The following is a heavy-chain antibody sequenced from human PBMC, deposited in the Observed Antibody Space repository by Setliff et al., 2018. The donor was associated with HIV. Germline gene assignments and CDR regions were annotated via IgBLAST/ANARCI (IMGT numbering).Heavy chain of an antibody. CDR2: IYTSGGT. CDR1: GGSMSSYY. V-gene: IGHV4-4*07. D-gene: IGHD5-18*01. J-gene: IGHJ4*02. CDR3: ARERSRGYTDPPRFDY. Sequence: SETLSLTCTVSGGSMSSYYWSWIRQPAGKGLEWIGHIYTSGGTNYNPSLKSRVTISVDTSKNQFSLRLTSVTAADTAVYYCARERSRGYTDPPRFDYWGQGTLVTVSS.